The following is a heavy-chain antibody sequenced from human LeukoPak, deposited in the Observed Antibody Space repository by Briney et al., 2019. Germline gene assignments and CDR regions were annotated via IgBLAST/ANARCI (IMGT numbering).Heavy chain of an antibody. CDR1: GYTFTSYG. Sequence: ASVKVSCKASGYTFTSYGVSWVRQTPGQGIERMGWISAYNGNTNYAQKLQGRVTMITDTSTSTAYMELRSLRSDDTAVYYCARDGVGATLSDAFDIWGQGTMVTVSS. J-gene: IGHJ3*02. V-gene: IGHV1-18*01. D-gene: IGHD1-26*01. CDR3: ARDGVGATLSDAFDI. CDR2: ISAYNGNT.